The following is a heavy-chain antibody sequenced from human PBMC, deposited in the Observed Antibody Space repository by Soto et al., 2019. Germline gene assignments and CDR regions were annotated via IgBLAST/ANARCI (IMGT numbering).Heavy chain of an antibody. Sequence: QVQLQESGPGLVKPSETLSLTCTVSGGSISSYYWSWIRQPPGKGLEWIGYIYYSGSTNYNPSLKSRVTISVDTSKNQFSLKLSSVTAADTAVYYCARDNGREQYYDSSGYWYYFDYWGQGTLGTVSS. J-gene: IGHJ4*02. V-gene: IGHV4-59*01. CDR3: ARDNGREQYYDSSGYWYYFDY. D-gene: IGHD3-22*01. CDR2: IYYSGST. CDR1: GGSISSYY.